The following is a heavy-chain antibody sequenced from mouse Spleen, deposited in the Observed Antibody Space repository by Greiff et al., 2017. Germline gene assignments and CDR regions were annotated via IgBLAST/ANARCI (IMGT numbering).Heavy chain of an antibody. V-gene: IGHV5-9*04. CDR1: GFTFSSYT. CDR3: ARGDGSYAFDY. J-gene: IGHJ2*01. Sequence: DVQLVESGGGLVKPGGSLKLSCAASGFTFSSYTMSWVRQTPAKRLEWVATISSGGGNTYYPDSVKGRFTISRDNARNTLYLQMSSLRSEDTAMYYCARGDGSYAFDYWGQGTTLTVSS. D-gene: IGHD1-1*02. CDR2: ISSGGGNT.